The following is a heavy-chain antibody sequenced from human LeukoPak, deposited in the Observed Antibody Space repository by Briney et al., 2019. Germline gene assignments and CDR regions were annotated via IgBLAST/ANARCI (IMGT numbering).Heavy chain of an antibody. D-gene: IGHD5-18*01. J-gene: IGHJ4*02. CDR2: ISSSSSYI. V-gene: IGHV3-21*01. CDR3: ARSLNTAMGSFDY. Sequence: GGSLRLXCAASGFTFSSYSMNWVRQAPGKGLEWVSSISSSSSYIYYADSVKGRFTISRDNAKNSLYLQMNSLRAEDTAVYYCARSLNTAMGSFDYWGQGTLVTVSS. CDR1: GFTFSSYS.